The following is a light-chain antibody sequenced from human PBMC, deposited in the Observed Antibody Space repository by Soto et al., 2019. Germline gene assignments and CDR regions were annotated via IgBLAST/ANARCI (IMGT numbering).Light chain of an antibody. CDR1: SSNIGKNS. CDR3: GAWDSTLSASYV. J-gene: IGLJ1*01. V-gene: IGLV1-51*02. CDR2: ESN. Sequence: QSVLTQPPSVSAAPGQKVPISCSGSSSNIGKNSVSWYQQLPGAAPKLLIHESNKRPSGIPDRFSGSKSGTSATLDITGLQTGDEADYYCGAWDSTLSASYVFGTGTKVTVL.